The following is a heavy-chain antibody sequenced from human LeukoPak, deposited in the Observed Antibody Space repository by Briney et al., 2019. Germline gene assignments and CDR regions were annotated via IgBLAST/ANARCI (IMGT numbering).Heavy chain of an antibody. J-gene: IGHJ5*02. CDR1: GFTFSSYA. CDR2: ISGSGGST. D-gene: IGHD2-15*01. V-gene: IGHV3-23*01. Sequence: GGSLRLSCAASGFTFSSYAMSWVRQAPGKGLEWVSAISGSGGSTYYADSVKGRLTISRGNSKNTLYLQMNSLRAEDTAVYYCAKADIVVVVAAINWFDPWGQGTLVTVSS. CDR3: AKADIVVVVAAINWFDP.